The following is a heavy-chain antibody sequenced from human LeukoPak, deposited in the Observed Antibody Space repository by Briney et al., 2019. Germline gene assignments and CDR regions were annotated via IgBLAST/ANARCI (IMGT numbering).Heavy chain of an antibody. CDR2: IYYSGST. CDR3: ARGGNCSGGSCYSDRGWFDP. D-gene: IGHD2-15*01. V-gene: IGHV4-59*01. Sequence: PSETLSLTCAVYGGSFSGYYWSWIRQPPGKGLEWIGYIYYSGSTNYNPSLKSRVTISVDTSKSQFSLKLSSVTAADTAVYYCARGGNCSGGSCYSDRGWFDPWGQGTLVVVSS. CDR1: GGSFSGYY. J-gene: IGHJ5*02.